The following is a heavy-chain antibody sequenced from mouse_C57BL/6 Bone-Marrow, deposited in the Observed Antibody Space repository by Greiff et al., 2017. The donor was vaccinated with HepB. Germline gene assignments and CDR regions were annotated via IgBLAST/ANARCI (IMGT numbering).Heavy chain of an antibody. J-gene: IGHJ4*01. V-gene: IGHV1-78*01. CDR3: AREVLITTKAMDY. CDR2: IYPRDGST. CDR1: GYTFTDHT. D-gene: IGHD1-1*01. Sequence: VQLVESDAELVKPGASVKISCKVSGYTFTDHTIHWMKQRPEQGLEWIGYIYPRDGSTKYNEKFKGKATLTADKSSSTAYMQLNSLTSEDSAVYFCAREVLITTKAMDYWGQGTSVTVSS.